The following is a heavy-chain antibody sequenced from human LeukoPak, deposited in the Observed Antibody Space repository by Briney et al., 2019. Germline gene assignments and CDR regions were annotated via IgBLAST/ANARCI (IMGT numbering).Heavy chain of an antibody. CDR2: IKQDGSEK. D-gene: IGHD1-26*01. CDR1: GFTFTSYW. CDR3: ARVRGSQSFDY. V-gene: IGHV3-7*01. J-gene: IGHJ4*02. Sequence: GGSLRLSCAASGFTFTSYWMTWVRQAPGKGLERVANIKQDGSEKYYVDSVKGRFTISRDNAKNSLYLQMDRLRVEDTAVYYCARVRGSQSFDYWGQGTLVTVSS.